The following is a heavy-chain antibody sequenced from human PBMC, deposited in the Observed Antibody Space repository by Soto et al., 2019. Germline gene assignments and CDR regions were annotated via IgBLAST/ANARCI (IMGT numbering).Heavy chain of an antibody. D-gene: IGHD6-19*01. Sequence: QVQLVQSGAEVKKPGASVKVSCKASGYTFTSYAMHWVRQAPGQRLEWMGWINAGNGNTKYSQKFEGRVTITRDTSASTAYMELSSLRSEDTAVYYCASRTGSSGGSFYYYYYYGMDVWGQGTTVTVSS. CDR2: INAGNGNT. CDR3: ASRTGSSGGSFYYYYYYGMDV. V-gene: IGHV1-3*01. J-gene: IGHJ6*02. CDR1: GYTFTSYA.